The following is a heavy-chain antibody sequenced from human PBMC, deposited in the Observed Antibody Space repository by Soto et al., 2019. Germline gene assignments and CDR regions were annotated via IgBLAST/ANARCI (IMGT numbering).Heavy chain of an antibody. Sequence: EVQLVESGGDLVKPGGCLRLSCAASGITFTNAWMSWVRQAPGKGLEWVGRIKSRVDGGAADYAAPVRGRFTISRDDATDTLFLQMNNLEAEDKAVDYCSTEPGDYEDFWGQGTLVTVS. V-gene: IGHV3-15*01. D-gene: IGHD4-17*01. CDR2: IKSRVDGGAA. J-gene: IGHJ4*02. CDR3: STEPGDYEDF. CDR1: GITFTNAW.